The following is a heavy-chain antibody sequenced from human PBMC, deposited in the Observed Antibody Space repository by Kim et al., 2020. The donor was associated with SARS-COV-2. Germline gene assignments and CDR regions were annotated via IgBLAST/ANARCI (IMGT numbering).Heavy chain of an antibody. D-gene: IGHD1-26*01. J-gene: IGHJ6*02. CDR2: IYTSGST. CDR3: AKGSGAFYYYGMVV. CDR1: GGSISSGSYY. Sequence: SETLSLTCTVSGGSISSGSYYWSWIRQPAGKGLEWIGRIYTSGSTNYNPSLKSRVTISVDTSKNQFSLKLSSVTAADTAVYYCAKGSGAFYYYGMVVWGQGTTVTVSS. V-gene: IGHV4-61*02.